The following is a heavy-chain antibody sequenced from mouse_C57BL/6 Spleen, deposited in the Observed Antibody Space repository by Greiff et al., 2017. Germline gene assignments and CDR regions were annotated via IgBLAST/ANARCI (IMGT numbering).Heavy chain of an antibody. J-gene: IGHJ3*01. CDR3: ARREESEFAY. D-gene: IGHD1-3*01. CDR2: ISYDGSN. CDR1: GYSITSGYY. Sequence: DVKLQESGSGLVKPSQSLSLTCSVTGYSITSGYYWNWIRQFPGNKLEWMGYISYDGSNNYNPSLKNRISITRDTSKNQFFLKLNSVTTEDTATYYCARREESEFAYWGQGTLVTVSA. V-gene: IGHV3-6*01.